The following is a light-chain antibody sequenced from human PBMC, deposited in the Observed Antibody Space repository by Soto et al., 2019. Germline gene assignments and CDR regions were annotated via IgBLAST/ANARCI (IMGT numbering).Light chain of an antibody. J-gene: IGKJ5*01. Sequence: EVVLTQSPATLSVSPGERATLSCRASQSVVENLAWYQQKPGQAPRLLIYRASTRATGVPDRFSGAGSGTEFTLTIRSLQSEDFAVYYCQQYDKWAPITFGQGTRLEVK. V-gene: IGKV3-15*01. CDR3: QQYDKWAPIT. CDR2: RAS. CDR1: QSVVEN.